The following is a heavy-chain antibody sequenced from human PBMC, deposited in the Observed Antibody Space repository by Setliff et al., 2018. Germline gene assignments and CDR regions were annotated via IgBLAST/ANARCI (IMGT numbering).Heavy chain of an antibody. CDR1: GGSISSYY. CDR3: AREQWLDPPGYYYMDV. D-gene: IGHD6-19*01. J-gene: IGHJ6*03. V-gene: IGHV4-4*07. Sequence: SETLSLPCTVSGGSISSYYWSWIRQPAGKGLEWIGHIYIGGSANYNPSLKSRVTMSIDTSKNQFSLMLNSVTAADMAVYYCAREQWLDPPGYYYMDVWAKGTTVTVSS. CDR2: IYIGGSA.